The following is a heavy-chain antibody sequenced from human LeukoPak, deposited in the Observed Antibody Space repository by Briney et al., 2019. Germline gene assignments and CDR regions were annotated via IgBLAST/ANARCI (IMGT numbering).Heavy chain of an antibody. CDR2: IHYSGST. J-gene: IGHJ3*02. CDR3: ARDRRGIAAAGPLDAFDI. D-gene: IGHD6-13*01. V-gene: IGHV4-59*12. CDR1: GGSISSYY. Sequence: PSETLSLTCTVSGGSISSYYWSWIRQPPGKGLEWIGYIHYSGSTNYNPSLKSRVTISVDTSKNQFSLKLSSVTAADTAVYYCARDRRGIAAAGPLDAFDIWGQGTMVTVSS.